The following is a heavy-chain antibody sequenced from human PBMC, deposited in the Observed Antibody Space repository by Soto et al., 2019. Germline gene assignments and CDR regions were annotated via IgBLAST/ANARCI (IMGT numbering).Heavy chain of an antibody. CDR1: GGSISPYY. J-gene: IGHJ6*03. CDR2: VYYNGNT. V-gene: IGHV4-59*01. CDR3: ARKGAAASYAHYYMDV. D-gene: IGHD6-13*01. Sequence: QVQLQESGPGLVKPSETLSLTCTVSGGSISPYYWSWIRQPPGKGLEWIGYVYYNGNTNYNPSLDRRVTTSVDSSRNRSSLNLTSATAADTAVYYCARKGAAASYAHYYMDVWGRGTAVTVSS.